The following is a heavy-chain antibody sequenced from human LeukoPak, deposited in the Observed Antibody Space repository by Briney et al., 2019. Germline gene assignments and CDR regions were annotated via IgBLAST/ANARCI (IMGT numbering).Heavy chain of an antibody. Sequence: GGSLRLSCAASGFTFSSYGMSWVRQAPGKGLEWVSAISGSGGSTYYADSVKGRFTISRDDSKNTLYLQMNSLRAEDTAVYYCAKDDLYAGPHTNFDYWGQGTLVTVSS. D-gene: IGHD2-8*01. CDR2: ISGSGGST. J-gene: IGHJ4*02. CDR1: GFTFSSYG. V-gene: IGHV3-23*01. CDR3: AKDDLYAGPHTNFDY.